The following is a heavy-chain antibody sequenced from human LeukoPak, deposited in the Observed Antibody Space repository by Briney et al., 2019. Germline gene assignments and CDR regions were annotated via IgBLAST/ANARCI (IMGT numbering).Heavy chain of an antibody. CDR3: ARGLVQRYSRYYYYMDV. Sequence: PSETLSLTCAVYGGSFSGYYWSWIRQPPGKGLEWIGEINHSGSTNYNPSLKSRVTISVDTSKNQFSLKLSSVTAADTAVYYCARGLVQRYSRYYYYMDVWGKGTTVTVSS. J-gene: IGHJ6*03. D-gene: IGHD2-21*01. CDR1: GGSFSGYY. V-gene: IGHV4-34*01. CDR2: INHSGST.